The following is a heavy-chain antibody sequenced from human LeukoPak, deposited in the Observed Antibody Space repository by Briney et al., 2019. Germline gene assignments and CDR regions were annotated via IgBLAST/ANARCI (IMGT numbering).Heavy chain of an antibody. CDR1: GFTFSSYA. D-gene: IGHD6-13*01. J-gene: IGHJ4*02. Sequence: GGSLRLSCAASGFTFSSYAMSWVRQAPGKGLEWVANIKQDGSEKYYVDSVKGRFTISRDNAKNSLYLQMNSLRAEDTAVYYCARDLAAAGRGYWGQGTLVTVSS. CDR2: IKQDGSEK. V-gene: IGHV3-7*01. CDR3: ARDLAAAGRGY.